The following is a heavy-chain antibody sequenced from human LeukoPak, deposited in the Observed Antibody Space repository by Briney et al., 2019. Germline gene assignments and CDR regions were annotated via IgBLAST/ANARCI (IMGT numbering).Heavy chain of an antibody. J-gene: IGHJ4*02. V-gene: IGHV3-74*01. CDR1: GFTFSSYW. Sequence: GGSLRLSCAASGFTFSSYWMHWVRQAPGKGLVWVSRINGDGSSTSYADSVKGRFTISRDNAKNSLYLQMNSLRAEDTTVYYCATLGASDRFDSWGQGTLVTVSS. CDR2: INGDGSST. D-gene: IGHD3-3*02. CDR3: ATLGASDRFDS.